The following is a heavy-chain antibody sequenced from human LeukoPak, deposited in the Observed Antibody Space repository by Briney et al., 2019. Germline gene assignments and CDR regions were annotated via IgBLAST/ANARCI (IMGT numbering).Heavy chain of an antibody. CDR2: ISSSSSTI. CDR3: AGNYYDSSGYYYWGEYYFDY. D-gene: IGHD3-22*01. V-gene: IGHV3-48*01. Sequence: GGSLILSCAASGFTFSSYSMNWVRQAPGKGLEWVSYISSSSSTIYYADSVKGRFTISRDNAKNSLYLQMNSLRAEDTAVYYCAGNYYDSSGYYYWGEYYFDYWGQGTLVTVSS. J-gene: IGHJ4*02. CDR1: GFTFSSYS.